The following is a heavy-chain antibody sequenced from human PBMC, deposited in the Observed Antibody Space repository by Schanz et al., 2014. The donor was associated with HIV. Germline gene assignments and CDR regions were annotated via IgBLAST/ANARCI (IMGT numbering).Heavy chain of an antibody. J-gene: IGHJ6*02. D-gene: IGHD6-6*01. Sequence: EVQLLESGGGLVQPGGSLRLSCAASRFTFSSYAMSWVRQAPGKGLEWVSALSGSGGNTYYADSVKGRFTISRDNSKKTLYLQMNSLRAGDTAVYYCASTEFPYSSSSDYYYGMDVWGQGTTVTVSS. CDR3: ASTEFPYSSSSDYYYGMDV. CDR2: LSGSGGNT. CDR1: RFTFSSYA. V-gene: IGHV3-23*01.